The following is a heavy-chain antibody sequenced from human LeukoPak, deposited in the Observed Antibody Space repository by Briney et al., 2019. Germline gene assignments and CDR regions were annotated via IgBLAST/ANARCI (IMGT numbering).Heavy chain of an antibody. V-gene: IGHV4-4*02. D-gene: IGHD3-10*01. J-gene: IGHJ4*02. CDR1: GGSISSSDW. Sequence: SETLSLTCAVSGGSISSSDWWSWVRQPPGKGLGWIGEIYHSGSTNYNPSLKSRVTISVDKSKNQFSLKLSSVTAADTAVYYCARMSPRYYYGSGGLPGSDYWGQGTLVTVSS. CDR3: ARMSPRYYYGSGGLPGSDY. CDR2: IYHSGST.